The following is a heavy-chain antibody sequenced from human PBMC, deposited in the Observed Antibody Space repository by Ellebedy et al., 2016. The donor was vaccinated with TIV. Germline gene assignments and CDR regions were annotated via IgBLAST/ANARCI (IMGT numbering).Heavy chain of an antibody. J-gene: IGHJ6*02. CDR2: IYPGDSET. CDR3: ARDYYFYGLDV. V-gene: IGHV5-51*01. Sequence: GESLKISCKGSGYSFTTYWVDWVRQMPGKGLEWMGIIYPGDSETSYSPSFQAQVSIPADKSINTAYLQSSSLKASDTAIYFCARDYYFYGLDVWGQGTTVTVSS. CDR1: GYSFTTYW.